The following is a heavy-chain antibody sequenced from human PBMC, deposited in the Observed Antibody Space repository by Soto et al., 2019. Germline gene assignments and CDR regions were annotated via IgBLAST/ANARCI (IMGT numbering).Heavy chain of an antibody. CDR1: GYTFTSYD. V-gene: IGHV1-8*01. CDR2: MNPNSGNT. CDR3: ARDEKNYYDSSGYSNWFDP. J-gene: IGHJ5*02. D-gene: IGHD3-22*01. Sequence: ASVKVSCKASGYTFTSYDINWVLQATGQGLEWMGWMNPNSGNTGYAQKFQGRVTMTRNTSISTAYMELSSLRSEDTAVYYCARDEKNYYDSSGYSNWFDPWGQGTLVTVSS.